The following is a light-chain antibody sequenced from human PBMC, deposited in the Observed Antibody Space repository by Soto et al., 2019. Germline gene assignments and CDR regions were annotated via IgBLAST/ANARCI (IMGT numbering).Light chain of an antibody. Sequence: IVLTQSPGTLSLSPGEGATLSCRASQSVSNSYLAWYQQKPGQAPRLLIFGASSRATGIPDRFSGSGSGTDFTLTISRLEPEDFAVYYCQQYSSSPLTFGQGTKVEIK. CDR1: QSVSNSY. V-gene: IGKV3-20*01. CDR2: GAS. J-gene: IGKJ1*01. CDR3: QQYSSSPLT.